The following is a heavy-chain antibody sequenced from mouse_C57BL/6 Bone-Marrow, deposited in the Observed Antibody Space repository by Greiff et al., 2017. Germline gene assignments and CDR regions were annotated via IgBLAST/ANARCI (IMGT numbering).Heavy chain of an antibody. V-gene: IGHV1-55*01. Sequence: QVQLQQPGAELVKPGASVKMSCKASGYTFTSYWITWVKQRPGQGLEWIGDIYPGSGSTNYNEKFKCKATLTVDTSSSTAYMQLSSLTSEDSAVYYCARGILGFAPDYWGQGTTLTVSS. J-gene: IGHJ2*01. CDR2: IYPGSGST. CDR1: GYTFTSYW. CDR3: ARGILGFAPDY.